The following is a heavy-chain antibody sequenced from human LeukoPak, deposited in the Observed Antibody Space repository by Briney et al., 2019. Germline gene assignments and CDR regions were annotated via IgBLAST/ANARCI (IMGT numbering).Heavy chain of an antibody. D-gene: IGHD5-12*01. V-gene: IGHV3-15*01. CDR2: MRISTDGGTA. CDR1: GFTFSNAW. J-gene: IGHJ4*02. CDR3: TTVDSGYDTRSDY. Sequence: GGSLRLSCAASGFTFSNAWMSWVRQAPGKGLEWVGRMRISTDGGTAAYAAPVKGRFTISRDDSKSTLYLQMNSLKTEDTGVYYCTTVDSGYDTRSDYWGQGTLATVSS.